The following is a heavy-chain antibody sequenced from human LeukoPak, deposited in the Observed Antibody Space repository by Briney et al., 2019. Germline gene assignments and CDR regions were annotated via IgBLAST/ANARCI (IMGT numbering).Heavy chain of an antibody. D-gene: IGHD3-3*01. J-gene: IGHJ6*02. CDR2: IYYSGST. CDR1: GGSISSSSYY. Sequence: SETLSLTCTASGGSISSSSYYWGWIRQPPGKGLEWIGSIYYSGSTYYNPSLKSRVTISVDTSKNQFSLKLSSVTAADTAVYYCARRTDFWSGYYPPYYYYGMDVWGQGTTVTVSS. CDR3: ARRTDFWSGYYPPYYYYGMDV. V-gene: IGHV4-39*01.